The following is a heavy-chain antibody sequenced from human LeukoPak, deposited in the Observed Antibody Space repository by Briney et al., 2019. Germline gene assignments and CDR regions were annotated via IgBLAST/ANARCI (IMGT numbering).Heavy chain of an antibody. CDR1: GGSISSDY. CDR2: IYYSGST. CDR3: AQRRNGILLYGMNV. Sequence: PSETLSLTCTVSGGSISSDYWSWIRQPPGKGLEWIGYIYYSGSTNYNPSLKSRVTISVDTSKNQFSLKLSSVTAADTAVYYCAQRRNGILLYGMNVRGQGTTVTVSS. J-gene: IGHJ6*02. D-gene: IGHD2-15*01. V-gene: IGHV4-59*12.